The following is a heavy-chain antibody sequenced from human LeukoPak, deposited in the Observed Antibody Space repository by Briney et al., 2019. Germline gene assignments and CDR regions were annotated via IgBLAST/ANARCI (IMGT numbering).Heavy chain of an antibody. CDR3: AKGDSPDPFEH. D-gene: IGHD3-22*01. CDR2: IWYDGSNQ. J-gene: IGHJ4*02. CDR1: GFTFSSYE. Sequence: GGSLRLSCAASGFTFSSYEMNWVRQAPGKGLEWVAVIWYDGSNQQYADSVKGRFTISRDNSGNTVFLQMNSLRPEDTAVYYCAKGDSPDPFEHWGLGTLVTVSS. V-gene: IGHV3-33*06.